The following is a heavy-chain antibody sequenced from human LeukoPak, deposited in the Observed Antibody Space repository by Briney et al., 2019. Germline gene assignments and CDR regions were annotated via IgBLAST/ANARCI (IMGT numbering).Heavy chain of an antibody. J-gene: IGHJ4*02. CDR1: GGSFSGYY. D-gene: IGHD2-2*01. CDR3: ARLGSSRYCSSSTCSKDY. V-gene: IGHV4-34*01. Sequence: PSETLSLTCAVYGGSFSGYYWSWIRQPPGKGLEWIGEINHSGSTNYNPSLKSRVTISVDTSKNQFSLKLSSVTAADTAVYYCARLGSSRYCSSSTCSKDYWGRGTLVTVSS. CDR2: INHSGST.